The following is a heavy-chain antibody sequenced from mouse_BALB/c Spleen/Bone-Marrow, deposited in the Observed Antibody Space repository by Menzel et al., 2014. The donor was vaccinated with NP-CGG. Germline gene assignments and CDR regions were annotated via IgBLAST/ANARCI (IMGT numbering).Heavy chain of an antibody. CDR1: GYTFTNYW. CDR2: IYPSDSYS. D-gene: IGHD2-14*01. J-gene: IGHJ4*01. CDR3: TRRDRYDYYGVDY. V-gene: IGHV1-69*02. Sequence: VQLQQSGAEVVRPGASVKVSCKASGYTFTNYWINWVRQRPGQGLEWIGNIYPSDSYSNYNQKFKDKATLTVDKSSSTAYMQLSSPTSEDSAVYYCTRRDRYDYYGVDYWGQGTPVPVSS.